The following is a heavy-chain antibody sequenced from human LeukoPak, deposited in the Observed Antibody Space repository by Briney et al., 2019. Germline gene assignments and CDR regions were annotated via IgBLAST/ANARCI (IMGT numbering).Heavy chain of an antibody. Sequence: QPGGSLRLSCVASGFPFSSYWTTWVRQAPGKGLEWVANIKQDGSKKSYVDSVKGRFTISRDNAKNSLYLQMNSLRAEDTAIYYCTRVGYIDEGIDYWGQGTLVTVSS. D-gene: IGHD5-24*01. V-gene: IGHV3-7*04. CDR1: GFPFSSYW. CDR2: IKQDGSKK. CDR3: TRVGYIDEGIDY. J-gene: IGHJ4*02.